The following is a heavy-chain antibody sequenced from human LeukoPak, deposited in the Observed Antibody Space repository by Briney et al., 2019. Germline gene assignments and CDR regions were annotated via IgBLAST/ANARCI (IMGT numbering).Heavy chain of an antibody. CDR2: IIPIFVTA. Sequence: ASVKVSCKASGGTLRSYAISWVRQAPGQGLEWMGRIIPIFVTANYAPKFKGRVTITTDESTSTAYMELSSLRSEDTAVYYCASGYYDSSGYYDDAFDIWGQGTMVTVSS. V-gene: IGHV1-69*05. D-gene: IGHD3-22*01. J-gene: IGHJ3*02. CDR3: ASGYYDSSGYYDDAFDI. CDR1: GGTLRSYA.